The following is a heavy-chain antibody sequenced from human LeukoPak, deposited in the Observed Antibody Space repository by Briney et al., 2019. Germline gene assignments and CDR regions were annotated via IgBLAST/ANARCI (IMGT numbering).Heavy chain of an antibody. CDR2: IYTSGST. CDR1: GGSISSYY. V-gene: IGHV4-4*07. CDR3: AREVKEGPLSTPQYSSSSGNWFDP. J-gene: IGHJ5*02. Sequence: PSETLSLTCTVSGGSISSYYWSWLRQPAGKGLEWIGRIYTSGSTNYNPSLKSRVTTSVDTAKNQFSLKLSSVTAADTAVYYCAREVKEGPLSTPQYSSSSGNWFDPWGQGALVTVSS. D-gene: IGHD6-6*01.